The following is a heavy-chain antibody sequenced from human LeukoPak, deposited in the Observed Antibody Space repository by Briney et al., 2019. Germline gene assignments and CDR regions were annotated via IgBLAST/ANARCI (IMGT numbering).Heavy chain of an antibody. V-gene: IGHV4-34*01. CDR2: INHSGST. J-gene: IGHJ4*02. D-gene: IGHD4-17*01. Sequence: LETLSLTCAVYGGSFSGYYWSWIRQPPGKGLEWIGEINHSGSTNYNPSLKSRVTISVDTSKNQFSLKLSSVTAADTAVYYCARVPTTVTSLWYYFDYWGQGTLVTVSS. CDR3: ARVPTTVTSLWYYFDY. CDR1: GGSFSGYY.